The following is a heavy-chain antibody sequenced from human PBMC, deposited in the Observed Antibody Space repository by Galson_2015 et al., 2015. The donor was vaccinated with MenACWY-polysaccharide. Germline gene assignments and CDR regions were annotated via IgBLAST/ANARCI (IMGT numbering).Heavy chain of an antibody. Sequence: SGTPSLTRAVSGASLSRRDWWACVPPPPGKGVEWIGEISHRGTTNYNPSLKSRVTISVDKSKNQFSLKLNSVTAADTAVYYCARKFDYWGQGSLVTVSS. CDR3: ARKFDY. CDR1: GASLSRRDW. J-gene: IGHJ4*02. V-gene: IGHV4-4*02. CDR2: ISHRGTT.